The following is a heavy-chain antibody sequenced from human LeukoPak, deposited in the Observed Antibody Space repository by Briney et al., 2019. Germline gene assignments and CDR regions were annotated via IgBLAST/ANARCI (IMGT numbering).Heavy chain of an antibody. J-gene: IGHJ3*02. Sequence: GRSLRLSCAASGFTFTSYGMHWVRQAPGKGLEWVAVIWYDGGSKYYADSVKGRFTISRDNSKNTLYLQMNSLRAEDTAVFYCARVATMVRVPLDALDIWGQGTMVSVSS. D-gene: IGHD3-10*01. CDR1: GFTFTSYG. CDR2: IWYDGGSK. V-gene: IGHV3-33*01. CDR3: ARVATMVRVPLDALDI.